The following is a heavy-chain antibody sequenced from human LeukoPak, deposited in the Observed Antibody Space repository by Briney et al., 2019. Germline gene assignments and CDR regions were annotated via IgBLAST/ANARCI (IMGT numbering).Heavy chain of an antibody. CDR1: GFTFSSYE. CDR3: AKRKTLYGDYSYYMDV. J-gene: IGHJ6*03. V-gene: IGHV3-48*03. Sequence: GGSLRLSCAASGFTFSSYEMNWVRQAPGKGLEWVSYISSSGSTIYYADSVKGRFTISRDNAKNSLYLQMNSLRAEDTAVYYCAKRKTLYGDYSYYMDVWGKGTTVTISS. CDR2: ISSSGSTI. D-gene: IGHD4-17*01.